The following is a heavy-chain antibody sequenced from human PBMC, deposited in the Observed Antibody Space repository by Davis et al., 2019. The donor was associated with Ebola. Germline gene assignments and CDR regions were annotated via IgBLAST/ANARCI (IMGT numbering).Heavy chain of an antibody. CDR1: GFTFSSYA. V-gene: IGHV3-30*03. Sequence: PGGSLRLSCAASGFTFSSYAMHWVRQAPGKGVEWVAVISYDGSNKYYADSVKGRFTISRDNSKNKLYLQMKSLNAEDTAVYYCARLNEDYSNYERGVSFDYWGQGTLVTVSS. CDR2: ISYDGSNK. CDR3: ARLNEDYSNYERGVSFDY. J-gene: IGHJ4*02. D-gene: IGHD4-11*01.